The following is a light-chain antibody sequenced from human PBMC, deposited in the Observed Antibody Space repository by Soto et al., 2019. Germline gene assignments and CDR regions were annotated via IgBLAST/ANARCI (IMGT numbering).Light chain of an antibody. J-gene: IGKJ1*01. CDR2: AAS. CDR3: QQTYVTPWT. Sequence: DIQMTESACPPSASVGDRVTIRCRASVSISTYLNWYQQKPGERPSLLIYAASNLQSGVPSRFSGSGSGTDFTLIINSLQPEDSATYYCQQTYVTPWTLAQGTKVDI. V-gene: IGKV1-39*01. CDR1: VSISTY.